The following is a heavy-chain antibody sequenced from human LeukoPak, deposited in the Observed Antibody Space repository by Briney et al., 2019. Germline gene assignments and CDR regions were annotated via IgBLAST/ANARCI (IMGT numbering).Heavy chain of an antibody. Sequence: PSETLSLTCTVSGGSISSSSYYWGWIRQPPGKGLEWIGSIYYSGSTNYNPSLKSRVTISVDTSKNQFSLKLSSVTAADTAVYYCARSSRSIAARGVYYYYMDVWGKGTTVTVSS. CDR3: ARSSRSIAARGVYYYYMDV. CDR2: IYYSGST. D-gene: IGHD6-6*01. CDR1: GGSISSSSYY. V-gene: IGHV4-39*07. J-gene: IGHJ6*03.